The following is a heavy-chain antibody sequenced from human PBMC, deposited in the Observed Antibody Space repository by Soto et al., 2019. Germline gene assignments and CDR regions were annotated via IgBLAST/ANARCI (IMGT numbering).Heavy chain of an antibody. CDR3: ARGYCSGGSCPVDDAFDI. V-gene: IGHV1-69*02. CDR1: GGTFSSYT. CDR2: IIPILGIA. D-gene: IGHD2-15*01. J-gene: IGHJ3*02. Sequence: QVQLVQSGAEVKKPGSSVKVCCKASGGTFSSYTISWVRQAPGQGLEWMGRIIPILGIANYAQKFQGRVTITADKSTSTAYMELSSLRSEDTAVYYCARGYCSGGSCPVDDAFDIWGQGTMVTVSS.